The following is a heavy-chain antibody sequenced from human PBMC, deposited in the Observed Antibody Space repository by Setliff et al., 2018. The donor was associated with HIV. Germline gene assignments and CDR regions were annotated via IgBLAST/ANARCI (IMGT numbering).Heavy chain of an antibody. J-gene: IGHJ4*02. D-gene: IGHD2-15*01. Sequence: GGSLRLSCAASGFTFSSYRMNWVRQAPGKGLEWVSYISSSGTKICYADSVKGRFTISRDNAKNSLYLQMNSLRAEDTAVYYCARDGLEGDMAGRQRTYVFDYWGQGTLVTVSS. CDR1: GFTFSSYR. V-gene: IGHV3-48*01. CDR3: ARDGLEGDMAGRQRTYVFDY. CDR2: ISSSGTKI.